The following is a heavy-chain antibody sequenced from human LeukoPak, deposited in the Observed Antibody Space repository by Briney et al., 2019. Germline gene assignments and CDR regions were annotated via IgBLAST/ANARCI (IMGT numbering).Heavy chain of an antibody. Sequence: ASVKVSCKASGYPFTGYYVHWVRQAPGHGLEWMGWINPRNGDTHSAQKFQGRVSMTGDTSITTAYMELSSLTSDDTAVNYCATGAQYGLWGVPYFYYMHVWGTGTTVTVSS. CDR1: GYPFTGYY. CDR2: INPRNGDT. D-gene: IGHD3-10*01. CDR3: ATGAQYGLWGVPYFYYMHV. V-gene: IGHV1-2*02. J-gene: IGHJ6*03.